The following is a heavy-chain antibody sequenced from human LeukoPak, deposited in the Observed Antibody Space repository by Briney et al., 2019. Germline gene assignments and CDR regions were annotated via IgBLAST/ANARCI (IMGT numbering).Heavy chain of an antibody. CDR3: ARLYYDILTGHGSYFDY. D-gene: IGHD3-9*01. Sequence: SETLSLTCTVSGGSISSGGYYWSWIRQHPGKGLEWIGYIYCSGSTYYNPSLKSRVTISVDTSKKQFSLKLSSVTAADTAVYYCARLYYDILTGHGSYFDYWGQGTLVTVSS. CDR1: GGSISSGGYY. CDR2: IYCSGST. J-gene: IGHJ4*02. V-gene: IGHV4-31*03.